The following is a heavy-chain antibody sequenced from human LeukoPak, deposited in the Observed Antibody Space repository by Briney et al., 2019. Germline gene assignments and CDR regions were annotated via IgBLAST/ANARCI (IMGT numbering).Heavy chain of an antibody. CDR2: IYYSGST. V-gene: IGHV4-39*01. J-gene: IGHJ3*02. CDR3: ASPYSYGDAFDI. Sequence: NPSETLSLTCTVSGGSISSYYWGWIRQPPGKGLEWIGSIYYSGSTYYNPSLKSRVTISVDTSKNQFSLKLSSVTAADTAVYYCASPYSYGDAFDIWGQGTMVTVSS. CDR1: GGSISSYY. D-gene: IGHD5-18*01.